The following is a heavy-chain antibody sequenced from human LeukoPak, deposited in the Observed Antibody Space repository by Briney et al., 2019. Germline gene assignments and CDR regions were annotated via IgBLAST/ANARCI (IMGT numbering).Heavy chain of an antibody. V-gene: IGHV1-24*01. J-gene: IGHJ3*02. CDR1: GYTLTELS. D-gene: IGHD1-26*01. CDR3: ATAGSNIVGATTYAFDI. Sequence: ASVKVSCKVSGYTLTELSMHWVRQAPGKGLEWMGGFDPEDGETIYAQKFQGRVTMTEDTSTDTAYMELSSLRSEDTAVYYCATAGSNIVGATTYAFDIWGQGTMVTVSS. CDR2: FDPEDGET.